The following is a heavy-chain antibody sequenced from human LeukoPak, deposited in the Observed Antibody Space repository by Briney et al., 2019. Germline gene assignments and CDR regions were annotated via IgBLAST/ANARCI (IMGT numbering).Heavy chain of an antibody. V-gene: IGHV3-11*04. Sequence: PGGSLRLSCAASGFTFSDYYMSWIRQAPGKGLEWVSYISSSGSTIYYADSVKGRFTISRDNAKNSLYLQMNSLRAEDTAVYYCARPYYYGSGSYCFDYWGQGTLVTVSS. J-gene: IGHJ4*02. CDR1: GFTFSDYY. CDR3: ARPYYYGSGSYCFDY. CDR2: ISSSGSTI. D-gene: IGHD3-10*01.